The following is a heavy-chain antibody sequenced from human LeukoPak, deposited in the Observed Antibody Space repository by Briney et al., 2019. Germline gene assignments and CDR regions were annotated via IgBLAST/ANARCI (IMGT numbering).Heavy chain of an antibody. CDR1: GGSISSYY. D-gene: IGHD6-13*01. Sequence: NPSETLSLTCTVSGGSISSYYWSWIRQPPGKGLEWIGYNYYSGTTDYNPSLKSRVTISVDTSKNQFSLKLSSVTAADTAVYYCARGVYIAAAQYGYWGQGTLATVSS. CDR2: NYYSGTT. J-gene: IGHJ4*02. CDR3: ARGVYIAAAQYGY. V-gene: IGHV4-59*01.